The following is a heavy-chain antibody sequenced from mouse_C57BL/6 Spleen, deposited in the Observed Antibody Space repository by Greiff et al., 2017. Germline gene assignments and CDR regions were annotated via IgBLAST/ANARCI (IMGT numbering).Heavy chain of an antibody. D-gene: IGHD2-3*01. CDR3: ARNNDGYYYAMDY. CDR2: IWSGGST. CDR1: GFSLTSYG. Sequence: VMLVESGPGLVQPSQSLSITCTVSGFSLTSYGVHWVRQSPGKGLEWLGVIWSGGSTDYNAAFISRLSISKYNSKSQVFFKMNSLQADDTAIYYCARNNDGYYYAMDYWGQGTSVTVSS. V-gene: IGHV2-2*01. J-gene: IGHJ4*01.